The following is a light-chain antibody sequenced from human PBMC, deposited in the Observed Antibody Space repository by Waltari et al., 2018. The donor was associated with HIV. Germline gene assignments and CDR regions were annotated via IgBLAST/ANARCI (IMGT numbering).Light chain of an antibody. J-gene: IGLJ3*02. CDR2: RND. CDR3: ASWDDKLSHWV. CDR1: NSNVGNNF. V-gene: IGLV1-47*01. Sequence: QSVLTQPPSASKTPGQRVLMSCSGTNSNVGNNFVSWFQQVPGGAPKLVIYRNDRRPSGVSARFSVAKSGSSASLAISGLQSDDEADYFCASWDDKLSHWVFGVGTKLTV.